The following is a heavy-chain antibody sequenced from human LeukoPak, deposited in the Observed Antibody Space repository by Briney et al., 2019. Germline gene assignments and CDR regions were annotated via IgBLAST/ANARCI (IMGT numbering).Heavy chain of an antibody. CDR3: ARDPYDILTGYPRSFDY. Sequence: GGSLRLSCAASGFTFSSYSMNWVRQAPGKGLEWVSYISSSSSTIYYADSVKGRFTISRDNAKNSLYLQMNSLRAEDTAVYYCARDPYDILTGYPRSFDYWGQGTLVTVSS. V-gene: IGHV3-48*01. D-gene: IGHD3-9*01. J-gene: IGHJ4*02. CDR1: GFTFSSYS. CDR2: ISSSSSTI.